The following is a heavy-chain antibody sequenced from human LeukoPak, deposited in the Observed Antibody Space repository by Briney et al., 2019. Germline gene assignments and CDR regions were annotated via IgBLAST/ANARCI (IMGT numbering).Heavy chain of an antibody. CDR1: GGSISSGVYY. D-gene: IGHD3-22*01. CDR2: IYYSGNT. CDR3: ARTDSSGYRVVY. Sequence: SETLSLTCTVSGGSISSGVYYWSWIRQHPGKGLEWIGYIYYSGNTYYNPSLKSRITISVDTSKNQFSLKLSSVTAADTAVYYCARTDSSGYRVVYWGQGTLVTVSS. V-gene: IGHV4-31*03. J-gene: IGHJ4*02.